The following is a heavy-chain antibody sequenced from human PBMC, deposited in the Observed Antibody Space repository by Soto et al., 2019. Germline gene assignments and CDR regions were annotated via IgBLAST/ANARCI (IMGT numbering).Heavy chain of an antibody. D-gene: IGHD1-1*01. CDR2: INYTGRT. Sequence: SETLSLTCAVYHQSFSGYFWSWIRQPPGSALEWIGEINYTGRTTYNPSLKSRATMSVDTSKNQFSLKLTSVTAADTAVYYCARIPYNRWFDPWGQGTLVTVSS. CDR1: HQSFSGYF. V-gene: IGHV4-34*01. CDR3: ARIPYNRWFDP. J-gene: IGHJ5*02.